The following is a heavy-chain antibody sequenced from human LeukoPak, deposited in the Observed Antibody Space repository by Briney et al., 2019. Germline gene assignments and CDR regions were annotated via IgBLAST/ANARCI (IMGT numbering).Heavy chain of an antibody. D-gene: IGHD3-16*02. Sequence: GGSLRLSCAASGFTFSNFWLGWVRQAPGKGLEWLANIKPDESEKYYGDSVKGRFTISRDNAKNSLYLQMNSLRADDTAVYYCVTHEVTIITRSTFDYWGQGTLVTVSS. CDR3: VTHEVTIITRSTFDY. J-gene: IGHJ4*02. CDR1: GFTFSNFW. CDR2: IKPDESEK. V-gene: IGHV3-7*01.